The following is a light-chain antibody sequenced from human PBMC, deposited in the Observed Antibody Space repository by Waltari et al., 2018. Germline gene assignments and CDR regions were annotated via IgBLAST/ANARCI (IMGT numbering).Light chain of an antibody. CDR1: SSDVGGYNY. J-gene: IGLJ1*01. Sequence: QSALTQPASVSGYPGLSITISCTGTSSDVGGYNYVASFQQYPGKAPKLLIYDVTSRFAGVSNRFSGSKSGNTASLTISGLQAEDEADYYCDSYTSSVTRIFGTGTKVTVL. CDR2: DVT. V-gene: IGLV2-14*03. CDR3: DSYTSSVTRI.